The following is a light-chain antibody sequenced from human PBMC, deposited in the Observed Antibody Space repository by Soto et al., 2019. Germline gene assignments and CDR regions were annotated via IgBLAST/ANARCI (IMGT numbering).Light chain of an antibody. CDR2: EVS. J-gene: IGLJ1*01. CDR1: SSDIGSYNY. CDR3: SSYADTNNLLYV. V-gene: IGLV2-8*01. Sequence: QSVLTQPPSASGSPGQSVTISCTGTSSDIGSYNYVSWYQQHPGKAPRLLIYEVSQRPSGVPDRFSGSKSANTASLTVSGLQPEDEADYYCSSYADTNNLLYVFGTGTKVNVL.